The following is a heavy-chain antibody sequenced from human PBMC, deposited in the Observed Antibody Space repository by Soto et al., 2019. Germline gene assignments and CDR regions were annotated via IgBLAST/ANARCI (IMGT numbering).Heavy chain of an antibody. V-gene: IGHV1-69*13. CDR3: ASWTYYYDRSGPRGGAFDI. CDR1: GGTFSSYA. D-gene: IGHD3-22*01. CDR2: IIPIFGTA. J-gene: IGHJ3*02. Sequence: GASGKVSCKASGGTFSSYAISWVRQAPGQGLEWMGGIIPIFGTANYAQKFQGRVTITADESTSTAYMELSSLRSEDTAVYYCASWTYYYDRSGPRGGAFDIWGQGTMGTGSS.